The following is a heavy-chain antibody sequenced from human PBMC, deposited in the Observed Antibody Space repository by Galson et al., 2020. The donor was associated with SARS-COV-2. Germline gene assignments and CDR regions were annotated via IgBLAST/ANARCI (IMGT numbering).Heavy chain of an antibody. CDR2: MNLDGSDK. CDR1: GFTFSNYW. D-gene: IGHD3-10*01. Sequence: GGSLRLSCAASGFTFSNYWMIWVRQAPGKGLEWVANMNLDGSDKYYVDSVKGRFTISRDNAKNSLSLQLNSLGVEDTAVYYCARGSGRTLDYRGQGTLVTVSS. J-gene: IGHJ4*02. V-gene: IGHV3-7*01. CDR3: ARGSGRTLDY.